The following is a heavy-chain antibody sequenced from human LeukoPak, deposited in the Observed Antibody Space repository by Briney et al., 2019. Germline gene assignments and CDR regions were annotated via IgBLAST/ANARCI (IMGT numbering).Heavy chain of an antibody. CDR1: GYTFTSYG. CDR3: ARGRVCSSTSCLPYYYYYMDV. CDR2: ISAYNGNT. Sequence: ASVKVSCKASGYTFTSYGISWVRQAPGQGPEWMGWISAYNGNTNYAQKLQGRVTMTTDTSTSTAYMELRSLRSDDTAVYYCARGRVCSSTSCLPYYYYYMDVWGKGTTVTVSS. J-gene: IGHJ6*03. V-gene: IGHV1-18*01. D-gene: IGHD2-2*01.